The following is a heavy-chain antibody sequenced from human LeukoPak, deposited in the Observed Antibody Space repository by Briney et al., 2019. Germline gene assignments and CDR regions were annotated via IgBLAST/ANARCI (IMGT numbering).Heavy chain of an antibody. CDR1: GFTFSSYW. CDR3: ARGWSSGWYFDY. V-gene: IGHV3-7*01. CDR2: IKEDGSTK. D-gene: IGHD6-19*01. J-gene: IGHJ4*02. Sequence: PGGSLRLSCAASGFTFSSYWMSWVRQAPGKGLEWVANIKEDGSTKNSVDSVKGRFTISRDNAKNSLYLQMNNLGAEDTAVYYRARGWSSGWYFDYWGQGTLVTVSS.